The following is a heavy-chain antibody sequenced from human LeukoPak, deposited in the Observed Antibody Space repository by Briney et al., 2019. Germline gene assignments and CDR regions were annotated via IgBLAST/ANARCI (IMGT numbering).Heavy chain of an antibody. J-gene: IGHJ4*02. D-gene: IGHD3-3*01. V-gene: IGHV4-39*07. CDR1: GGSISSSSYY. CDR2: INHSGST. CDR3: ASTNYGFWSGYYYY. Sequence: SETLSLTCTVSGGSISSSSYYWGWIRQPPGKGLEWIGEINHSGSTNYNPSLKSRVTISVDTSKKQFSLKLSSVTAADTAVYYCASTNYGFWSGYYYYWGQGTLVTVSS.